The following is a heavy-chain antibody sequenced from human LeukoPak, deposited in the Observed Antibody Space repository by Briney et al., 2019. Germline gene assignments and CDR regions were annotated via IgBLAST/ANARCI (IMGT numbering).Heavy chain of an antibody. CDR3: AKGYDSSGYYYAY. J-gene: IGHJ4*02. D-gene: IGHD3-22*01. CDR1: GFTFSSYW. CDR2: IKQDGSEK. V-gene: IGHV3-7*03. Sequence: GGSLRLSCAASGFTFSSYWMSWVRQAPGKGLEWVANIKQDGSEKYYVDSVKGRFTISRDNSKNTLYLQMNTLRADDTAVYYCAKGYDSSGYYYAYWGQGTLVTVSS.